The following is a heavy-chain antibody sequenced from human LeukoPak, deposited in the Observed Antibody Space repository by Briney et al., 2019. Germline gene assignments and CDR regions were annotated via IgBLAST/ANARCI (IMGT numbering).Heavy chain of an antibody. V-gene: IGHV3-7*04. CDR3: ARDGIGY. CDR1: GFTFSSYW. Sequence: GGSLRLSCGASGFTFSSYWMSWVRQAPGKGLEWVANIKPEGKEKFYVDSVKGRFTISRDNANNSVFLQLNSLTAEDTAVYYCARDGIGYWGQGTLVTVSS. CDR2: IKPEGKEK. J-gene: IGHJ4*02. D-gene: IGHD1-26*01.